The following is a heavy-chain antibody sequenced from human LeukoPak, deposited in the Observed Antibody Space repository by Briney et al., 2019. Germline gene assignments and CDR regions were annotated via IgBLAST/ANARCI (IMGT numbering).Heavy chain of an antibody. Sequence: GESLQISCKGSGSNFTSYWIGWGRQMPGKGLEWMGIIYPGDSDTRYSPSFQGQVTISADKSISTAYLQWSSLKASDTAMYYCARPSSSWYLFNAFDICGQGTMVTVSS. CDR2: IYPGDSDT. V-gene: IGHV5-51*01. CDR3: ARPSSSWYLFNAFDI. J-gene: IGHJ3*02. D-gene: IGHD6-13*01. CDR1: GSNFTSYW.